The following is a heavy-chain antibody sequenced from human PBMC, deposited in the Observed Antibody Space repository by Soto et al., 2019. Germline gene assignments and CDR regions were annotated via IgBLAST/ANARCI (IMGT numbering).Heavy chain of an antibody. V-gene: IGHV1-18*01. Sequence: QVQLVQSGAEVKKPGASVKVSCKASGYTFSNYGIGWLRQAPGQGLEWLAWISAYNGDTKSAQKHPGRVTVTTDVSTSTAYMELRSRRSDDTAVYYCARDRETTTTRRAFDMWGQGTVVTVSS. CDR2: ISAYNGDT. D-gene: IGHD1-26*01. CDR3: ARDRETTTTRRAFDM. J-gene: IGHJ3*02. CDR1: GYTFSNYG.